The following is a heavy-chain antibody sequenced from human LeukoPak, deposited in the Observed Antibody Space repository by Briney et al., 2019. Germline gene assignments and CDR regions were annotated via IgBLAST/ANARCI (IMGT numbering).Heavy chain of an antibody. D-gene: IGHD4-17*01. Sequence: PGGSLRLSCAASGFTFSSYEMNWVRQAPGKGLEWVSYISSSGSTIYYADSVKGRFTISRDNAKNSLYLQVNSLRAEDTAVYYCARDDYGDSKADYWGQGTLVTVSS. CDR1: GFTFSSYE. CDR3: ARDDYGDSKADY. CDR2: ISSSGSTI. V-gene: IGHV3-48*03. J-gene: IGHJ4*02.